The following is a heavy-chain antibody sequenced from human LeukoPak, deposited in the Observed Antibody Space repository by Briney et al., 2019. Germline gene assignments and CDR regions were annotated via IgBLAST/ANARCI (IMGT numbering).Heavy chain of an antibody. CDR3: ARDRVGATNYFDY. Sequence: GGSLRLSCAASGFTFSSYGMHWVRQAPGKGLEWVAVISYDGSNKYYADSVKGRFTISRDNSKNTLYLQMNSLRAENTAVYYCARDRVGATNYFDYWGQGTLVTVSS. J-gene: IGHJ4*02. V-gene: IGHV3-30*19. CDR2: ISYDGSNK. D-gene: IGHD1-26*01. CDR1: GFTFSSYG.